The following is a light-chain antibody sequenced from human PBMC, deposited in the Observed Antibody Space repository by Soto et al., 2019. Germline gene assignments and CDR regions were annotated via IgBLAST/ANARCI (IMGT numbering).Light chain of an antibody. CDR1: QSISTY. V-gene: IGKV1-39*01. J-gene: IGKJ1*01. CDR2: AAS. CDR3: QQTYNIPPTWT. Sequence: DIQMTQSPSSLSASVGDRVTITCRASQSISTYVNWYQQKPGKAPKLLIFAASSLQSGVPSRFSGRGSGTDFTLTISSLQPEDFAIYYCQQTYNIPPTWTFGQGTKVDIK.